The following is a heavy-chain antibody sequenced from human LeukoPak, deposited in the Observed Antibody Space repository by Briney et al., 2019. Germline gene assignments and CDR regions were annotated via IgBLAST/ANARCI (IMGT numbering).Heavy chain of an antibody. CDR2: IYTGGGT. CDR1: GFSISHYY. J-gene: IGHJ4*02. V-gene: IGHV3-66*01. CDR3: ARGQAYCGADCYSD. Sequence: GGSLRLSCAASGFSISHYYMTWVRQTPAKGLDWVSVIYTGGGTNYGDSVKGRFTISRDNSKNTLYLQMNSLRADDTAIYYCARGQAYCGADCYSDWGQGTLVTVSS. D-gene: IGHD2-21*02.